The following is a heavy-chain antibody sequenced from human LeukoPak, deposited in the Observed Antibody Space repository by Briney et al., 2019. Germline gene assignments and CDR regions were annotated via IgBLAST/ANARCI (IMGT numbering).Heavy chain of an antibody. CDR3: ARSNIATRRGDHWFDP. J-gene: IGHJ5*02. CDR1: GYTLTDYY. V-gene: IGHV1-2*02. D-gene: IGHD6-6*01. Sequence: ASVKVSCKASGYTLTDYYMHWVRQAPGQGLEWMGWISPNSGGTNYAQNFRGRVTMTRDTSVSTAYMELSSLRSDDTAVYYCARSNIATRRGDHWFDPWGQGTLVTVS. CDR2: ISPNSGGT.